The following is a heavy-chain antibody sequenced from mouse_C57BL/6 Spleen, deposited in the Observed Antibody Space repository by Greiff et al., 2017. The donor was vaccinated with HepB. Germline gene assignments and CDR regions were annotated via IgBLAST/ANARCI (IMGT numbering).Heavy chain of an antibody. J-gene: IGHJ1*03. CDR1: VYTFPSSL. V-gene: IGHV1-52*01. D-gene: IGHD1-1*01. Sequence: QVQLQQPGAELVRPGSSVKLSCKASVYTFPSSLIHCVSHRPIQSLECIGNIDPSDSETHYNQKFKDKATLYVDKSSSTAYMQLSSLTSEDSAVYYCARRGNYYGSSHWYFDVWGTGTTVTVSS. CDR2: IDPSDSET. CDR3: ARRGNYYGSSHWYFDV.